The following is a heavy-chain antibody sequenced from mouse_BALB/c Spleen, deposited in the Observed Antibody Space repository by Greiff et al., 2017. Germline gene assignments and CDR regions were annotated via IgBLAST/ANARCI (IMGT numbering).Heavy chain of an antibody. J-gene: IGHJ4*01. V-gene: IGHV5-17*02. CDR1: GFTFSSFG. Sequence: DVKLVESGGGLVQPGGSRKLSCAASGFTFSSFGMHWVRQAPEKGLEWVAYISSGSSTIYYADTVKGRFTISRDNPKNTLFLQMTSLRSEDTAMYYCASGVYYAMDYWGQGTSVTVSS. CDR2: ISSGSSTI. CDR3: ASGVYYAMDY.